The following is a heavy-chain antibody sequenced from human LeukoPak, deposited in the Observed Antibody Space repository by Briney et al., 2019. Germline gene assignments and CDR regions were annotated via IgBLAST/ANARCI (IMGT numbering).Heavy chain of an antibody. CDR3: GKDFGGYDSDYFDY. Sequence: GGSLRLSCVASGFTFSSYAMSWVRQAPGKGLEWVSAISGSGGSTYYADSVKGRFTISRDNSKNTLYLQMNSLRAEDTAVYYCGKDFGGYDSDYFDYWGQGTLVTVSS. V-gene: IGHV3-23*01. J-gene: IGHJ4*02. CDR1: GFTFSSYA. CDR2: ISGSGGST. D-gene: IGHD5-12*01.